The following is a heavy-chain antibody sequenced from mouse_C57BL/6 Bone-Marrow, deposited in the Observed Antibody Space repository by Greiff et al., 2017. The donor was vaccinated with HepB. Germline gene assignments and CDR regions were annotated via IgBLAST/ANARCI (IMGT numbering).Heavy chain of an antibody. V-gene: IGHV1-64*01. CDR1: GYTFTSYW. D-gene: IGHD6-5*01. CDR2: IHPNSGST. J-gene: IGHJ2*01. CDR3: ARYCLFDY. Sequence: VQLQQPGAELVKPGDSVKLSCKASGYTFTSYWMHWVKQRPGQGLDWIVMIHPNSGSTNYNEKFKSKATLTVDKSSSTAYMQLSSLTSEDSAVYYCARYCLFDYWGQGTTLTVSS.